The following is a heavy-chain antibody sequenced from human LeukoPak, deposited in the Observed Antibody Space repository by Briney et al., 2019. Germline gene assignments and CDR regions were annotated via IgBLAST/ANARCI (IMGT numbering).Heavy chain of an antibody. CDR1: GFTFSDYW. CDR2: INSDGPTI. CDR3: AREEITVTDAFDI. D-gene: IGHD4-17*01. J-gene: IGHJ3*02. V-gene: IGHV3-74*01. Sequence: RGGSLRLACAASGFTFSDYWMHWVRQAPGKGLVWVSRINSDGPTINYADSVKGRFSITRDNAKNTLYLQMNSLRAEDMAVYYCAREEITVTDAFDIWGQGTMVTVSS.